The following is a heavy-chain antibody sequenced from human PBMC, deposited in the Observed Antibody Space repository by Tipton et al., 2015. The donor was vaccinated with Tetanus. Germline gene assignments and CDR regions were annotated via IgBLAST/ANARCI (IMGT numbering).Heavy chain of an antibody. Sequence: SLRLSCEVSGLSFSGYGMHWVRQAPGKGLEWVALMAYDGSVKKYADSVKGRFTISRDNSRNTLYLQMNSLRAEDSAVYFCARERLRGYSLGNFEMDVWGQGTAVSVSS. CDR2: MAYDGSVK. J-gene: IGHJ6*02. V-gene: IGHV3-30*03. CDR1: GLSFSGYG. CDR3: ARERLRGYSLGNFEMDV. D-gene: IGHD5-18*01.